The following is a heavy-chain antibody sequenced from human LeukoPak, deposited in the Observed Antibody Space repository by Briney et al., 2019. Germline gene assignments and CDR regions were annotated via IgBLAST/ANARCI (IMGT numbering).Heavy chain of an antibody. CDR2: LCYGVVT. V-gene: IGHV4-39*07. J-gene: IGHJ6*02. Sequence: SETLSLTCTVSGGSISSSGYYWGWIRQPPGKGLEWIGSLCYGVVTYYNPSLKSRVTISVDTSKNQFSLKLSSVTAADTAVYYCARDPHYYDSSGYKYYYGMDVWGQGTTVTVSS. CDR1: GGSISSSGYY. CDR3: ARDPHYYDSSGYKYYYGMDV. D-gene: IGHD3-22*01.